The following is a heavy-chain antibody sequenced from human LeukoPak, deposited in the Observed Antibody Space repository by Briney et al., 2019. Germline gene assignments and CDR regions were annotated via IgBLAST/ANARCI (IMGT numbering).Heavy chain of an antibody. J-gene: IGHJ5*02. CDR1: GYSFTSYW. Sequence: GESLKISCKGSGYSFTSYWIGWVRQMPGKGLEWMGIIYPGDSDTRYSPSFQGQVTISADKSISTAYLQWSSLKASDTTMYYCARGDSVDYGDYIGWFDPWGQGTLVTVSS. V-gene: IGHV5-51*01. D-gene: IGHD4-17*01. CDR2: IYPGDSDT. CDR3: ARGDSVDYGDYIGWFDP.